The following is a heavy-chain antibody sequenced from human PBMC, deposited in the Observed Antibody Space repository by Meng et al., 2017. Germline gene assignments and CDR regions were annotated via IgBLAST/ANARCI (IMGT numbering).Heavy chain of an antibody. Sequence: QVQLVQSGSELKKPGASVKVSCKASGYTFTGYYMHWVRQAPGQGLEWMGRINPNSGGTNYAQKFQGRVTMTRDTSISTAYMELSRLRSDDTAVYYCARVGGYSSSPILSDYWGQGTLVTVSS. V-gene: IGHV1-2*06. CDR1: GYTFTGYY. J-gene: IGHJ4*02. D-gene: IGHD6-13*01. CDR2: INPNSGGT. CDR3: ARVGGYSSSPILSDY.